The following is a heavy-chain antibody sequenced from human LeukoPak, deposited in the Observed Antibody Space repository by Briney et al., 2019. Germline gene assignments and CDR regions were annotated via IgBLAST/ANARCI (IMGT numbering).Heavy chain of an antibody. V-gene: IGHV4-59*01. J-gene: IGHJ6*03. CDR1: GGSLSSYY. CDR3: ARGHYGSGTYYYYYYSMDV. Sequence: SETLSLTCTVSGGSLSSYYWSWIRQPPGKGLEWIGYIYYSGSTNYNPSLKSRVAILVDTSKNQFSLKLSSVTAADTAAYYCARGHYGSGTYYYYYYSMDVWGKGTTVTISS. D-gene: IGHD3-10*01. CDR2: IYYSGST.